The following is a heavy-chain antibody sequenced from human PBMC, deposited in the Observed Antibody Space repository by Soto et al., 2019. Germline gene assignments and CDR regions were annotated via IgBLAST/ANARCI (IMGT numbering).Heavy chain of an antibody. CDR2: ISYDGYQK. CDR3: AKDPLEWLSSYAMDV. D-gene: IGHD3-3*01. J-gene: IGHJ6*02. CDR1: GFTFSNYD. Sequence: QVQRVDSGGGVVQPGRSLRLSCAASGFTFSNYDVHWVRQAPGKGLEWVTFISYDGYQKYYADSVKGRFTISRDNSQNTVYLQMNSLRPEDTALYYCAKDPLEWLSSYAMDVWGQGTTVTVSS. V-gene: IGHV3-30*18.